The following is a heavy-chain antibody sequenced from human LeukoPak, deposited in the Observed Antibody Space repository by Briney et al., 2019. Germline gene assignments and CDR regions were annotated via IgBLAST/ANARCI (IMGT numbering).Heavy chain of an antibody. CDR1: GGTFSSYT. V-gene: IGHV1-69*10. Sequence: VKVSCKASGGTFSSYTISWVRQAPGQGLEWMGRIIPILGIANYAQKFQGRVTITADKSTSTAYMELSSLRSEDTAVYYCARDLVDTAMVIDVDYWGQGTLVTVSS. J-gene: IGHJ4*02. CDR3: ARDLVDTAMVIDVDY. CDR2: IIPILGIA. D-gene: IGHD5-18*01.